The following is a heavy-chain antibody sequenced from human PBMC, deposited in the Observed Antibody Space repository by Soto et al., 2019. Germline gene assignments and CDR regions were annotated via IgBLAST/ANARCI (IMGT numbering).Heavy chain of an antibody. V-gene: IGHV4-30-2*01. J-gene: IGHJ4*02. Sequence: QLQLQESGSGLVKPSQTLSLTCAVSGGSISSGGYSWSWIRQPPGKGLEWIGYMYHSGGTYYNPSLTSRVNLSIDRSKNQFSLKLGSVPAADTAVYYCARVPAYWGQGMLVTVSS. CDR1: GGSISSGGYS. D-gene: IGHD2-2*01. CDR2: MYHSGGT. CDR3: ARVPAY.